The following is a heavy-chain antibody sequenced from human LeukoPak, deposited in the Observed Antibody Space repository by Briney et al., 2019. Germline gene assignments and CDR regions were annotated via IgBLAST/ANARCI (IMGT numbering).Heavy chain of an antibody. CDR2: ISSSSSYI. CDR3: ARDRDWNSGFDY. CDR1: GFTFSSYS. V-gene: IGHV3-21*01. Sequence: PGGSLRLSCAASGFTFSSYSMNWVRQAPGKWLEWVSSISSSSSYIYYADSVKGRFTISRDNARNSLNLQMNSLRVEDTAVYYCARDRDWNSGFDYWGQGTLVTVSS. J-gene: IGHJ4*02. D-gene: IGHD1-7*01.